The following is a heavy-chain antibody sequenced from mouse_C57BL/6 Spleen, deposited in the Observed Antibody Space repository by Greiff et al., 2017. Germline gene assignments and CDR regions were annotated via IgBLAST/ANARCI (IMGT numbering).Heavy chain of an antibody. CDR3: AYGSSPSYWYFDV. CDR2: INSDGGST. J-gene: IGHJ1*03. CDR1: EYEFPSHD. Sequence: EVQLQESGGGLVQPGESLKLSCESNEYEFPSHDMSWVRKTPEKRLELVAAINSDGGSTYYPDTMERRFIISRDNTKKTLYLQMSSLRSEDTALYYCAYGSSPSYWYFDVWGTGTTVTVSS. D-gene: IGHD1-1*01. V-gene: IGHV5-2*01.